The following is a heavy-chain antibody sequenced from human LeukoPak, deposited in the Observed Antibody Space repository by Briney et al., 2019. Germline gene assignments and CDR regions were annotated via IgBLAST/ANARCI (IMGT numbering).Heavy chain of an antibody. Sequence: GGSLRLSCSASGLILRSHAMHWVRQVPGKGLEYVSRISDNGGSTYYADSVKGRFTISRDNSKNTLYLQMSSLRAVDTAVYYCVKDNEAGGSPFDRWGQGTLVTVSS. D-gene: IGHD1-1*01. J-gene: IGHJ4*02. CDR2: ISDNGGST. V-gene: IGHV3-64D*06. CDR3: VKDNEAGGSPFDR. CDR1: GLILRSHA.